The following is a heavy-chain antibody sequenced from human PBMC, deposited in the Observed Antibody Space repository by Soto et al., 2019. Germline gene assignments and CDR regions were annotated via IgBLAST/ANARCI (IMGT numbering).Heavy chain of an antibody. V-gene: IGHV3-30*18. J-gene: IGHJ4*02. D-gene: IGHD6-6*01. Sequence: QVQLVESGGGVVQPGRSLRLSCNASGFPFKSYGIHWVRQAPGKWLEWVAVISYDGSNKYYGDSVKGRLTISRDNSKNTLYLKMNSLRPEDTAVYYCAKGGVWDSSSSGGVDYWGQGTLVTVSS. CDR1: GFPFKSYG. CDR2: ISYDGSNK. CDR3: AKGGVWDSSSSGGVDY.